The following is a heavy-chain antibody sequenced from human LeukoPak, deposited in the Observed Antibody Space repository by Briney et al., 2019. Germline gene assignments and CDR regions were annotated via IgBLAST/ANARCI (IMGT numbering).Heavy chain of an antibody. V-gene: IGHV3-21*01. D-gene: IGHD3-22*01. CDR1: GFTVSSNY. CDR3: ARALDYYDSSGYYYDAFDI. Sequence: GGSLRLSCAASGFTVSSNYMNWVRQAPGKGLEWVSSISSSSSYIYYADSVKGRFTISRDNAKNSLYLQMNSLRAEDTAVYYCARALDYYDSSGYYYDAFDIWGQGTMVTVSS. J-gene: IGHJ3*02. CDR2: ISSSSSYI.